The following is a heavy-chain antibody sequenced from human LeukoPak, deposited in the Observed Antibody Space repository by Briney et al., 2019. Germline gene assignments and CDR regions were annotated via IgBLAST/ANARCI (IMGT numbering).Heavy chain of an antibody. J-gene: IGHJ4*02. CDR1: GGSISSSSYY. CDR3: ARTRGYDILTGYYPGEFDY. D-gene: IGHD3-9*01. V-gene: IGHV4-39*07. Sequence: SSETLSLTCTVSGGSISSSSYYWGWIRQPPGKGLEWIGSIYYSGSTYYNPSLKSRVTISVDTSKNQFSLKLSSVTAADTAVYYCARTRGYDILTGYYPGEFDYWGQGTLVTVSS. CDR2: IYYSGST.